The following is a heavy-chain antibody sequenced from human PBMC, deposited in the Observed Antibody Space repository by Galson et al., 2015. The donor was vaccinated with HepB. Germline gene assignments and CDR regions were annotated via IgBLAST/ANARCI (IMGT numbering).Heavy chain of an antibody. V-gene: IGHV4-34*01. D-gene: IGHD2-2*01. CDR1: GESFSKYY. Sequence: TLSLTCAVYGESFSKYYWTWIRQPPGKGLEWIGEINHSGSTNYNPSLKSRVTISVDTSKNQFSLKLNSVTAADTAVYYCARPLYCSSTTCSSLFDYWSQGTLVTVSS. CDR3: ARPLYCSSTTCSSLFDY. CDR2: INHSGST. J-gene: IGHJ4*02.